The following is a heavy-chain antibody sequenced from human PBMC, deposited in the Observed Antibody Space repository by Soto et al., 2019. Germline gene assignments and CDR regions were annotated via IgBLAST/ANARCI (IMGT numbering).Heavy chain of an antibody. Sequence: SETLSLTCAVSGGSISSGSHYWGWVRQPPGKDLEWIGSINNGGSAHYSPSLKSRDTISVDTSKNKISQKMNYVTAADTAVYYCARRSYDGSGYYYVDSWGQGTLVT. V-gene: IGHV4-39*01. J-gene: IGHJ4*02. CDR2: INNGGSA. D-gene: IGHD3-22*01. CDR3: ARRSYDGSGYYYVDS. CDR1: GGSISSGSHY.